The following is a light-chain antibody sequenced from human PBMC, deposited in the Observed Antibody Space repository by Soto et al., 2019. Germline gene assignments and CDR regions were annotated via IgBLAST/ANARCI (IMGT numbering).Light chain of an antibody. J-gene: IGLJ1*01. Sequence: QSALTQPASVSGSPGQSITISCTGTSSDIGGYNSVSWYQQHPRKAPKLMIYEVTNRPSGVSDRFSGSKSGNTASLTISGLQAEDEADYYCSSYTSINTHVFGTGTKVTVL. CDR2: EVT. CDR3: SSYTSINTHV. CDR1: SSDIGGYNS. V-gene: IGLV2-14*01.